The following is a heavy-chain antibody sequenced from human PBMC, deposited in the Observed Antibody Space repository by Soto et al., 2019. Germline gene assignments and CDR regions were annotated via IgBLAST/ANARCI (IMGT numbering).Heavy chain of an antibody. CDR3: ARDNGEQQLMNYYYGLYV. J-gene: IGHJ6*02. Sequence: QVQLQESGPGLVKPSQTLSLTCTVSGGSISSCDYYCRGIRQHPGKGLEWIGYIHYSGSTYYNPSLNCRVTLSVDTSKNQVSLKLRSVTAADTAVYSCARDNGEQQLMNYYYGLYVWGQGYTVNVSS. CDR2: IHYSGST. V-gene: IGHV4-31*03. D-gene: IGHD6-13*01. CDR1: GGSISSCDYY.